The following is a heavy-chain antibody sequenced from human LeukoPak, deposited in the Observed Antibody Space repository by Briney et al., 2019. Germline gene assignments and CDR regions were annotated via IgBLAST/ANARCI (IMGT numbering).Heavy chain of an antibody. Sequence: SETLSLTCNVSGGSISTSSYYWSWIRQPPGKGPEWIGSVYYSGNTYYSPSLKSRVTISVDTSKNQFSLKLSAVTAADTAVYYCARRGGSKIDYWGQGTLVTVSS. CDR1: GGSISTSSYY. D-gene: IGHD3-3*01. CDR3: ARRGGSKIDY. J-gene: IGHJ4*02. CDR2: VYYSGNT. V-gene: IGHV4-39*01.